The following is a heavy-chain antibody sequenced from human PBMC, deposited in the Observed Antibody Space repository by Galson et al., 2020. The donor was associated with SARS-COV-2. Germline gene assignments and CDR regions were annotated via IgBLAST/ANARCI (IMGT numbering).Heavy chain of an antibody. V-gene: IGHV3-23*01. CDR1: NFTFRNYA. Sequence: GESLKISCAASNFTFRNYAMNWVRQAPGKGLEWVSAIVASGDVTYYADSAKGRFTISRDNSKNTLYLQINSLRGEDTAVYYCAKDNVDDKTAVAGTLDVFRMDVWGQGTTVTVSS. CDR3: AKDNVDDKTAVAGTLDVFRMDV. J-gene: IGHJ6*02. D-gene: IGHD6-19*01. CDR2: IVASGDVT.